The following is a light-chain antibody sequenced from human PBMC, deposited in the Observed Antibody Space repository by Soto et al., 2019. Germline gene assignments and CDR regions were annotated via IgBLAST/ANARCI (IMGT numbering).Light chain of an antibody. CDR2: EGS. CDR1: SSDVGSYNL. J-gene: IGLJ2*01. V-gene: IGLV2-23*03. CDR3: CSYAGSSTFAV. Sequence: QSVLTQPASVSGSPGQSITISCTGTSSDVGSYNLVSWYQQHPGKAPKLMIYEGSKRPSGVSNRFSGSKSGNTASLTISGVQAEDEADYYCCSYAGSSTFAVFGGGTKVTVL.